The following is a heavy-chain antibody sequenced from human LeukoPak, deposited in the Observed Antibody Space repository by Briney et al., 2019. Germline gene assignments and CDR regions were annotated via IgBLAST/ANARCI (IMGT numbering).Heavy chain of an antibody. CDR1: GFTFSSYY. D-gene: IGHD2-15*01. Sequence: GGSLRLSCAASGFTFSSYYMTWVRQAPGKGLEWVSTSTGGTTYYADSVRGRFTISRDNSKNTLYLQMNSLRAEDTAVYYCARYCTGSCYSGVDHWGQGTLVTVSS. J-gene: IGHJ4*02. CDR2: STGGTT. V-gene: IGHV3-23*01. CDR3: ARYCTGSCYSGVDH.